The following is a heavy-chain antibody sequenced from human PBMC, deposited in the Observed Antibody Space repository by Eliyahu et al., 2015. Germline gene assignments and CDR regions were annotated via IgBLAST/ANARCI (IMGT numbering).Heavy chain of an antibody. Sequence: EVQLVESGGGLIQPGGSLRLSCAASGFTVSSSYMSWVRQAPGKGLEWVSVMYNGGATYYADSVKGRFTISRDSSKNTLYLQMNSLRADDTAVYYCARDLGAYKRAFDYWGQGTLVTVSS. CDR3: ARDLGAYKRAFDY. V-gene: IGHV3-53*01. D-gene: IGHD3-16*01. CDR2: MYNGGAT. CDR1: GFTVSSSY. J-gene: IGHJ4*02.